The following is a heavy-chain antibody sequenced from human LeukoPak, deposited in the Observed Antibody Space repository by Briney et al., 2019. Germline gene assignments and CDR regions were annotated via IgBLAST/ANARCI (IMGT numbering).Heavy chain of an antibody. CDR2: IKSKTDGGTT. D-gene: IGHD3-3*01. J-gene: IGHJ4*02. CDR3: TTEPPYYDFWSGYLPFDY. Sequence: PGGSLRLSCAASGFTFSNAWMSWVRQAPGKGLEWVGRIKSKTDGGTTDYAAPVKGRFTISRDDSKNTLYLQMNSLKTEDTAVYYCTTEPPYYDFWSGYLPFDYWGQGTLVTVSS. CDR1: GFTFSNAW. V-gene: IGHV3-15*01.